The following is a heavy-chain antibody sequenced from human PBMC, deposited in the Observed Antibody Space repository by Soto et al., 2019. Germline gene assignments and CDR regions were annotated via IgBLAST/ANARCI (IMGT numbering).Heavy chain of an antibody. Sequence: ASVKVSCKVSGYTLTEVSIHWVRQVPGKGLEWMGGFDPEDGKTIYAQRFQGRVTMTEDTSTDTAYMELSSLRSEDTAMYYCATLSPFGVTVFGVVTWFDPWGQGTLVTVSS. D-gene: IGHD3-3*01. CDR2: FDPEDGKT. V-gene: IGHV1-24*01. J-gene: IGHJ5*02. CDR1: GYTLTEVS. CDR3: ATLSPFGVTVFGVVTWFDP.